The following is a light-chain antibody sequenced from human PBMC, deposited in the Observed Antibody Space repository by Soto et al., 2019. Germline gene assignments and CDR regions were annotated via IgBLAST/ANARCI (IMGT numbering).Light chain of an antibody. CDR2: SAS. CDR1: QSVASSY. V-gene: IGKV3-20*01. J-gene: IGKJ1*01. Sequence: EVVLTQSPGTLSLSPGERVTLSCRASQSVASSYLAWYQQKPCRAPRLLFYSASSRATGIPDRFSGSGSGTDFNLTISRLETDDCAVYYCHHFGSLPETFGPGTNVE. CDR3: HHFGSLPET.